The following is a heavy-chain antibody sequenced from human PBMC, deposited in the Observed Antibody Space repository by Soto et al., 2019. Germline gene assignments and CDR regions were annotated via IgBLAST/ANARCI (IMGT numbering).Heavy chain of an antibody. V-gene: IGHV3-21*01. CDR1: GFTFSSYS. CDR3: AREPGHYYYYGMDV. CDR2: ISSSSSYI. J-gene: IGHJ6*02. Sequence: ESGGGLVKPGGSLRLSCAASGFTFSSYSMNWVRQAPGKGLEWVSDISSSSSYIYYADSVKGRFTISRDNAKNSLYLQMNSLRAEDTAVYYCAREPGHYYYYGMDVWGQGTKVNVSS.